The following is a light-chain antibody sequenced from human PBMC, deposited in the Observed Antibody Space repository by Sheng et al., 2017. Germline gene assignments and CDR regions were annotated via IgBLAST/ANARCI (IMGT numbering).Light chain of an antibody. CDR1: QSINNY. Sequence: EIVLTQSPATLSLSPGERATLSCRASQSINNYLAWYQQKPGQPPRLLIYDASNRATGIPARFSGSGSGTDFTLTISSLEPEDFAVYYCQQRSNWPLTFGGGTKMEIK. CDR3: QQRSNWPLT. CDR2: DAS. V-gene: IGKV3-11*01. J-gene: IGKJ4*01.